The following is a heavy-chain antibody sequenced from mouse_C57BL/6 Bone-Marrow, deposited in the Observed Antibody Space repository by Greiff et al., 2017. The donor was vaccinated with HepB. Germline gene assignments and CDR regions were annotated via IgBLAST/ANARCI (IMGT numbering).Heavy chain of an antibody. V-gene: IGHV1-19*01. Sequence: EVQLQQSGPVLVKPGASVKMSCKASGYTFTDYYMNWVKQSHGKSLEWIGVINPYNGGTSYNQKFKGKATLTVDKSSSTAYMELNSLTSEDSAVYYWARSDYGSSYDAMDYWGQGTSVTVSS. CDR1: GYTFTDYY. CDR3: ARSDYGSSYDAMDY. J-gene: IGHJ4*01. D-gene: IGHD1-1*01. CDR2: INPYNGGT.